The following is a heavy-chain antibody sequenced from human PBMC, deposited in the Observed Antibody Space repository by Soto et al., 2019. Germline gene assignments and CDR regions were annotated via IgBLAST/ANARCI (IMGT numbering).Heavy chain of an antibody. V-gene: IGHV3-49*04. CDR2: IRSKAYGGTT. J-gene: IGHJ4*02. CDR3: TRDGAAYYDYVGGFDY. D-gene: IGHD3-16*01. Sequence: GGSLRLSCTASGFTFGDYAMSWVRQAPGKGLEWVGFIRSKAYGGTTEYAASVKGRSTISRDDSKSIAYLQMNSLKTEDTAVYYCTRDGAAYYDYVGGFDYWGQGTLVTVSS. CDR1: GFTFGDYA.